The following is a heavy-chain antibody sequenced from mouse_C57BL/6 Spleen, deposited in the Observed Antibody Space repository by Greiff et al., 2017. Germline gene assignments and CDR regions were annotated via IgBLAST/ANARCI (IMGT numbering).Heavy chain of an antibody. CDR1: GYAFTNYL. CDR2: INPGSGGT. Sequence: VQLQQSGAELVRPGTSVKVSCKASGYAFTNYLIEWVKQRPGQGLEWIGVINPGSGGTNYNEKFKGKATLTADKSSSTAYMQLSSLTSEDSAVYFCARSVRAMDYWGQGTSVTVSS. CDR3: ARSVRAMDY. J-gene: IGHJ4*01. V-gene: IGHV1-54*01.